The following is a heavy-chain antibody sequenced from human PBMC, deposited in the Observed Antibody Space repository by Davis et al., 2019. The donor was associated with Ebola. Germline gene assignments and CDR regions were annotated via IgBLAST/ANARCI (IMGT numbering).Heavy chain of an antibody. J-gene: IGHJ4*02. CDR1: GFTFDDYA. Sequence: SLKISCAASGFTFDDYAMHWVRQAPGKGLEWVSGISWNSGSIGYADSVKGRFTISRDNSKNTLYLQMNSLRAEDTAVYYCARVSSEYSGYELDYWGQGTLVTVSS. D-gene: IGHD5-12*01. CDR2: ISWNSGSI. CDR3: ARVSSEYSGYELDY. V-gene: IGHV3-9*01.